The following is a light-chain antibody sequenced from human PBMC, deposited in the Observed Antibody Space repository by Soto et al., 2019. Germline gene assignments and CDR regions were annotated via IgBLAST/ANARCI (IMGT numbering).Light chain of an antibody. J-gene: IGKJ4*01. V-gene: IGKV4-1*01. CDR1: QSVLYSSNNKNY. Sequence: DIVMTQSPDSLAVSLGARATINCKSSQSVLYSSNNKNYLAWYQQKPGQPPKLLIYWASTRESGVPDRFSGSGSETDFNLTISSLQAEDVAVYHCQQYYATPSPSFGGGTKVEIK. CDR2: WAS. CDR3: QQYYATPSPS.